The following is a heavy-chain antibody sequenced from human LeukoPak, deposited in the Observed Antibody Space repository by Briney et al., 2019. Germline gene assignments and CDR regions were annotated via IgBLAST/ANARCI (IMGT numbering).Heavy chain of an antibody. D-gene: IGHD5-12*01. CDR3: ARGRRYSGYDRGDY. V-gene: IGHV1-8*02. Sequence: ASVKVSCKTSGYIFTSYDISWVRQATGQGLEWMGWMDPNSGKTGYAQKFQGRVTMTRNTPISTAYMELSSLTSEDTAVYFCARGRRYSGYDRGDYWGQGTLITISS. CDR2: MDPNSGKT. J-gene: IGHJ4*02. CDR1: GYIFTSYD.